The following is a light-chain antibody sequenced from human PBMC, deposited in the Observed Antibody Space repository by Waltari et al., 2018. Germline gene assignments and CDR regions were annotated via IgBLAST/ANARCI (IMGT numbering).Light chain of an antibody. J-gene: IGLJ1*01. V-gene: IGLV1-47*01. CDR1: SSNIGGNF. Sequence: QSVLTQPPSASGTPGQSITISCSGSSSNIGGNFVYWYHQLPGTAPRLLIYRNNQRPSGVPARCSGSRAGTSASLAISGLRSEDEGDYYCAVWDDSLSGYIFGPGTRV. CDR3: AVWDDSLSGYI. CDR2: RNN.